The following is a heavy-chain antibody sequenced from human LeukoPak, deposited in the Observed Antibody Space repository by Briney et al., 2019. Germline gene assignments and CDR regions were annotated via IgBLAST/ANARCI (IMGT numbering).Heavy chain of an antibody. CDR3: AVGAGGCSSTSCYEGPFDY. CDR2: IIPIFGTA. Sequence: ASVKVSCKASGGTFSSYAISWVRQAPGQGLEWTGGIIPIFGTANYAQKFQGRVTITTDESTSTAYMELSSLRSEDTAVYYCAVGAGGCSSTSCYEGPFDYWGQGTLVTVSS. D-gene: IGHD2-2*01. J-gene: IGHJ4*02. V-gene: IGHV1-69*05. CDR1: GGTFSSYA.